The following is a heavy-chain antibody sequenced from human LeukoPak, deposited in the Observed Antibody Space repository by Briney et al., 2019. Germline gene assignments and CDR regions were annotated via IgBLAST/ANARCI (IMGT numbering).Heavy chain of an antibody. J-gene: IGHJ4*02. CDR1: GGTFSSYA. V-gene: IGHV1-69*04. CDR2: FIPILGIA. Sequence: SVKVSCKASGGTFSSYAISWVRQAPGQGLEWMGRFIPILGIANYAQKFQGRVTITADKSTSTAYMELSSLRSEDTAVYYCARVWSYSQYYFDYWGQGTLVTVSS. CDR3: ARVWSYSQYYFDY. D-gene: IGHD1-26*01.